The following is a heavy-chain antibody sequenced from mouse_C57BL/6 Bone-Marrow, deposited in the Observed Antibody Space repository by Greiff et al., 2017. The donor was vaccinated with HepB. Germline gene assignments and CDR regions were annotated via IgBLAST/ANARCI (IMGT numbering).Heavy chain of an antibody. CDR2: IYPGGGYT. D-gene: IGHD1-1*01. Sequence: QVQLQQSGAELVRPGTSVKMSCTASGYTFTNYWIGWAKQRPGHGLEWIGDIYPGGGYTNYNEKFKGKATLTADKSSSTAYMQFSSLTSEDSAIYYCARSPITTGWYFDVWGTGTTVTVSS. V-gene: IGHV1-63*01. CDR3: ARSPITTGWYFDV. J-gene: IGHJ1*03. CDR1: GYTFTNYW.